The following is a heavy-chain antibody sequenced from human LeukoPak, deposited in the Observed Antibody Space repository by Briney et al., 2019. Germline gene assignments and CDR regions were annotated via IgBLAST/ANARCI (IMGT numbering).Heavy chain of an antibody. CDR2: ISSSGSTI. CDR3: TRGAYYTSGSYYDNWFDP. V-gene: IGHV3-11*04. CDR1: GFTFSDYY. Sequence: GGSLRLSCAASGFTFSDYYMSWIRQAPGKGLEWVSYISSSGSTIYYADSVKGRFTVSRDDAKNTLYLQMNSLRVEDTAVYYCTRGAYYTSGSYYDNWFDPWSQGTLVTVSS. D-gene: IGHD3-10*01. J-gene: IGHJ5*02.